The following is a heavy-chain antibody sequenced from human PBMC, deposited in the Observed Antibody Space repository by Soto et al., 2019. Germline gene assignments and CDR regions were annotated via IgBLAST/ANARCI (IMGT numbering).Heavy chain of an antibody. CDR2: INSKTDGGNK. D-gene: IGHD4-17*01. Sequence: GGSLRLSCAASGFTFSNAWMNWVRQAPGKGLEWVGRINSKTDGGNKDYAAPVKGRLTISRDNYKITLYLQMNSLKTEDTAVYYCTTDGGDYGDSSTFDYWGQGTLVTVSS. V-gene: IGHV3-15*07. J-gene: IGHJ4*02. CDR1: GFTFSNAW. CDR3: TTDGGDYGDSSTFDY.